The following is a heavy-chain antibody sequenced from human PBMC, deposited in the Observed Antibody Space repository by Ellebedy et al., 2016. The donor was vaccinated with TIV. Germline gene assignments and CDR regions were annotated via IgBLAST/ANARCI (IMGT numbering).Heavy chain of an antibody. V-gene: IGHV1-2*04. CDR1: GYTFIGYY. D-gene: IGHD3-10*01. Sequence: ASVKVSCXASGYTFIGYYMHWVRQAPGQGLEWMGWINPNSGGTNYAQKFQGWVTMTRDTSISTAYMELSRLRSDDTAVYYCAREYYYGSGSPPPYYYYYGMDVWGQGTTVTVSS. J-gene: IGHJ6*02. CDR3: AREYYYGSGSPPPYYYYYGMDV. CDR2: INPNSGGT.